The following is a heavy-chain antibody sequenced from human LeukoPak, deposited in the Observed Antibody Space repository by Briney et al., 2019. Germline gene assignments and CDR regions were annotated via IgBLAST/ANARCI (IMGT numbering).Heavy chain of an antibody. J-gene: IGHJ1*01. V-gene: IGHV4-59*01. CDR2: VHYTGTT. CDR3: ARLRGNYFPDV. Sequence: SETLSLTCTVSGGSMGGYYWTWIRQPPGKTLEWIAYVHYTGTTNYNPSLESRVTISVDTSRNQFSLRLRSVAAADTAVYYCARLRGNYFPDVWGQGTLVTVSS. CDR1: GGSMGGYY. D-gene: IGHD2/OR15-2a*01.